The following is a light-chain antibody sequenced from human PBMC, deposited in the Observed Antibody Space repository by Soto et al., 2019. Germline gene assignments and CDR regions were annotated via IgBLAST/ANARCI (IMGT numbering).Light chain of an antibody. CDR1: QSVSSN. V-gene: IGKV3-15*01. Sequence: EIVMTQSPATLSVSPGERATLSCRASQSVSSNLAWYQQKPVQAPRLLIYGASTRATGITARFSGSGSGTEFTLTISSLQSEDFAVYYCQQYNNWPRTFGQGTKVEIK. J-gene: IGKJ1*01. CDR2: GAS. CDR3: QQYNNWPRT.